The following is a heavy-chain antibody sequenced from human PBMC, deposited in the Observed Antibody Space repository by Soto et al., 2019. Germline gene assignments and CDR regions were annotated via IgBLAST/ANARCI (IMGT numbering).Heavy chain of an antibody. Sequence: PSDTLSLTCTVSVCSISSGGYYWSWIRQHPGKGLEWIGYIYYSGSTYYNPSLKSQVTISVDTSKNQFSLKLSSVTAADTAVYYCAGFDVDTAMEKNYYYYGMDVWGQGPTVNVSS. D-gene: IGHD5-18*01. V-gene: IGHV4-31*01. CDR3: AGFDVDTAMEKNYYYYGMDV. J-gene: IGHJ6*02. CDR1: VCSISSGGYY. CDR2: IYYSGST.